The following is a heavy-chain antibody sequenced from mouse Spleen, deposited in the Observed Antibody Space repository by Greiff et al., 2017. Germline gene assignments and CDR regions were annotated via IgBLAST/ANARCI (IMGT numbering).Heavy chain of an antibody. CDR2: ISTYYGDA. CDR1: GYTFTDYA. D-gene: IGHD2-1*01. Sequence: QVQLQQSGAELVRPGVSVKISCKGSGYTFTDYAMHWVKQSHAKSLEWIGVISTYYGDASYNQKFKGKATMTVDKSSSTAYMELARLTSEDSAIYYCARNGNLYAMDYWGQGTSVTVSS. J-gene: IGHJ4*01. CDR3: ARNGNLYAMDY. V-gene: IGHV1S137*01.